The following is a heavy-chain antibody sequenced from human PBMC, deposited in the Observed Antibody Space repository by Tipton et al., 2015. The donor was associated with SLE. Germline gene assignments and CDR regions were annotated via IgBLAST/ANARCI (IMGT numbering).Heavy chain of an antibody. V-gene: IGHV4-59*01. CDR3: AIPMDNSGRFYAFDI. J-gene: IGHJ3*02. Sequence: TLSLTCTVSGGSISSYYWSWIRQPPGKGLEWIGYIYYSGSTNYNPSLKSRVTISVDTSKNQFSLKLSSVTAADTAVHYCAIPMDNSGRFYAFDIWGQGTMVTVSS. D-gene: IGHD3-22*01. CDR2: IYYSGST. CDR1: GGSISSYY.